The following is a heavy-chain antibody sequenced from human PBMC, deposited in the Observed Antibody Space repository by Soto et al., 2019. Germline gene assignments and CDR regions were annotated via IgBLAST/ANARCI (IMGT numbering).Heavy chain of an antibody. CDR2: IYYSGST. D-gene: IGHD5-12*01. CDR3: ARDLGYSGYGGLFDY. CDR1: GGSVSSGSYY. V-gene: IGHV4-61*01. J-gene: IGHJ4*02. Sequence: SETLSLTCTVSGGSVSSGSYYWSWIRQPPGKGLEWIGYIYYSGSTNYNPSLKSRVTISVDTSKNQLSLKLSSVTAADTAVYYCARDLGYSGYGGLFDYWGRGTLVTVSS.